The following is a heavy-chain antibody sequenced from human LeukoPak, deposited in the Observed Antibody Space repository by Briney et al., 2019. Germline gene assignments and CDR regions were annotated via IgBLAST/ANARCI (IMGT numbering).Heavy chain of an antibody. CDR2: IKSKTDGGTR. CDR1: QFTFSNAW. V-gene: IGHV3-15*01. CDR3: TTEDIVLMVYASSTFDY. J-gene: IGHJ4*02. Sequence: PGGSLRLSCAASQFTFSNAWMSWVRQAPGKGLEWVGRIKSKTDGGTRDYAAPVKGRFTISRDDSKNTLYLQMNSLKTEDTAVYYCTTEDIVLMVYASSTFDYWGQGTLVTVSS. D-gene: IGHD2-8*01.